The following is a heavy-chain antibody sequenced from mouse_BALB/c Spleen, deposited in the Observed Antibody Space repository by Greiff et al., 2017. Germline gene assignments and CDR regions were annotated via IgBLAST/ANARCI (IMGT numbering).Heavy chain of an antibody. CDR1: GYSITSDYA. CDR2: IRYSGST. CDR3: ARDYGRSWGFAY. Sequence: EVKLVESGPGLVKPSQSLSLTCTVTGYSITSDYAWNWIRQFPGNKLEWMGYIRYSGSTSYNPSLKSRISITRDTSKNQFFLQLNSVTTEDTATYDCARDYGRSWGFAYWGQGTLVTVSA. V-gene: IGHV3-2*02. J-gene: IGHJ3*01. D-gene: IGHD1-1*01.